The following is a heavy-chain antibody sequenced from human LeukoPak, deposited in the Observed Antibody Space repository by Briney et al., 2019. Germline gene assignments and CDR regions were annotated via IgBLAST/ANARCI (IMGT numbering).Heavy chain of an antibody. J-gene: IGHJ5*02. CDR1: GYTFTSYG. V-gene: IGHV1-18*01. D-gene: IGHD1-26*01. CDR3: ARDLELLQIHFPVWFDP. CDR2: ISAYNGNT. Sequence: GASVKVSCKASGYTFTSYGISWVRQAPGQGLEWMGWISAYNGNTNYAQKLQGRVTMTTDTSTSTAYMELRSLRSDDTAVYYCARDLELLQIHFPVWFDPWGQGTLVTVSS.